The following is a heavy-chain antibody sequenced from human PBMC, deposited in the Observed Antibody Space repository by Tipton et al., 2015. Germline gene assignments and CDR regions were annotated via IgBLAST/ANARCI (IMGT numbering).Heavy chain of an antibody. D-gene: IGHD1-14*01. CDR2: IYYSGST. CDR1: GGSFTGYY. V-gene: IGHV4-34*01. Sequence: TLSLTCAVYGGSFTGYYWSWIRQPPGKGLEWIGTIYYSGSTYYNPSLKSRVTISVDTSKNQFSLKLSSVTAADTAVYYCARPSSGHAFDIWGQGTMVTVSS. CDR3: ARPSSGHAFDI. J-gene: IGHJ3*02.